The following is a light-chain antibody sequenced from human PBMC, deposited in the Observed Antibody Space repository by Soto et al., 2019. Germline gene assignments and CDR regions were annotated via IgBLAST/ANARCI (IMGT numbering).Light chain of an antibody. CDR3: QQYGSSPWT. Sequence: PGVRATLSCRASQSISDTLAWYQQKPGQAPRLLIYDASRRATGIPDRLSGSGSGTDFILSISRLEPEDFAVYYCQQYGSSPWTFGQGTKVDIK. CDR2: DAS. J-gene: IGKJ1*01. V-gene: IGKV3-20*01. CDR1: QSISDT.